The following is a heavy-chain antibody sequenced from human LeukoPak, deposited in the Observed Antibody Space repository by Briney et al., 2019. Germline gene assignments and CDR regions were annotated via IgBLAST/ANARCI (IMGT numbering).Heavy chain of an antibody. V-gene: IGHV4-4*07. J-gene: IGHJ6*03. CDR3: ARGASGGSYPGYMDV. D-gene: IGHD2-15*01. CDR1: GGSISSYY. CDR2: IYTSGST. Sequence: PSETLSLTCTVSGGSISSYYWSWIRQPAGKGLGWIGRIYTSGSTNYNPSLKSRVTISVDKSKNQFSLKLSSVTAADTAVYYCARGASGGSYPGYMDVWGKGTTVTVSS.